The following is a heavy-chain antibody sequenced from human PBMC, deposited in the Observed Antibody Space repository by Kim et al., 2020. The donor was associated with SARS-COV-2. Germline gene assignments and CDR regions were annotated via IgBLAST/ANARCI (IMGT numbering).Heavy chain of an antibody. D-gene: IGHD6-19*01. CDR1: GFTFDSYD. J-gene: IGHJ3*02. V-gene: IGHV3-48*03. CDR2: ISDSGSTT. CDR3: ARESVTGTDAFDI. Sequence: GGSLRLSCAASGFTFDSYDINWVRQAPGKGLEWVSYISDSGSTTYYADSVKGRFTVSRDNAKNSLFLQMNSLRAEDTAVYYCARESVTGTDAFDIWGQGTLVTVSS.